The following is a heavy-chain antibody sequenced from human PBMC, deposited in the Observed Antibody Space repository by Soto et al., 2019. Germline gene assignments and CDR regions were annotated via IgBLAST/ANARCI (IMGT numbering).Heavy chain of an antibody. D-gene: IGHD3-9*01. CDR3: ARSPKYYDILTGYYDVWAFDI. Sequence: QVQLVQSGAEVKKPGASVKVSCKASGYTFTSYGISWVRQAPGQGLEWMGWISAYNGNTNYAQKLQGRVTMTTDTSTSTAYMELRSLRSDDTAVYYCARSPKYYDILTGYYDVWAFDIWGQGTMVTVSS. CDR2: ISAYNGNT. J-gene: IGHJ3*02. V-gene: IGHV1-18*01. CDR1: GYTFTSYG.